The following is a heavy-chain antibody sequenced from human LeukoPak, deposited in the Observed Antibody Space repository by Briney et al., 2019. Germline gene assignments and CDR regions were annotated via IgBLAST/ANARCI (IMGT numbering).Heavy chain of an antibody. CDR3: ARDSVMITFGGVIVPGAFDI. Sequence: GGSLRLSCAASGFTFSSYWMSWVRQAPGKGLEWVANIKQDGSEKYYVDSVKGRFTISRDNAKNSLYLQMNSLRAEDTAVYYCARDSVMITFGGVIVPGAFDIWGQGTMVTVSS. CDR1: GFTFSSYW. CDR2: IKQDGSEK. J-gene: IGHJ3*02. D-gene: IGHD3-16*02. V-gene: IGHV3-7*01.